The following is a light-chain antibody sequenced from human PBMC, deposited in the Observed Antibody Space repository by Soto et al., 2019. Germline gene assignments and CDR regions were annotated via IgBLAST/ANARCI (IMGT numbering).Light chain of an antibody. CDR2: EVS. J-gene: IGLJ1*01. CDR1: SSDVGGYNY. CDR3: SSYAGSNNYV. Sequence: QSVLTQPPSASRSPGQSVTISCTGTSSDVGGYNYVSWYQQHPGKAPKLMIYEVSKRPSGVPDRFSGSKSGNTASLTVSGLQDEDEADYYCSSYAGSNNYVFGTGTKVTVL. V-gene: IGLV2-8*02.